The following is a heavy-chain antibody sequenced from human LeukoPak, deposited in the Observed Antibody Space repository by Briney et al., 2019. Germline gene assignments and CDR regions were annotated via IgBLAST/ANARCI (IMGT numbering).Heavy chain of an antibody. Sequence: SQTLSLTCAISGDSVSSNSAAWNWLRQSPSGGLEWLGRTYYRSKWYNEYAVSVKRRITINPDTSKSQFTLQLNSVTPEDTAVYYCARSSGDMDVWDKGSTVTVSS. J-gene: IGHJ6*03. D-gene: IGHD3-10*01. CDR3: ARSSGDMDV. CDR2: TYYRSKWYN. V-gene: IGHV6-1*01. CDR1: GDSVSSNSAA.